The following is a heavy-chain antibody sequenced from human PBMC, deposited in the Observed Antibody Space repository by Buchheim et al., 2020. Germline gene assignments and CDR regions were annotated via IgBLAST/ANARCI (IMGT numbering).Heavy chain of an antibody. CDR3: ARDVDPTEEVWYFDL. V-gene: IGHV3-33*01. J-gene: IGHJ2*01. CDR2: IWADGSRK. D-gene: IGHD7-27*01. CDR1: GFTVSHYG. Sequence: QVQLVESGGDVVQPGTSLRLSCAASGFTVSHYGVHWVRQPPGKGLEWVADIWADGSRKDYPDSVKGRFTISRDTSKNTLYLQMNSLRVEDTAVYYCARDVDPTEEVWYFDLWGRGTL.